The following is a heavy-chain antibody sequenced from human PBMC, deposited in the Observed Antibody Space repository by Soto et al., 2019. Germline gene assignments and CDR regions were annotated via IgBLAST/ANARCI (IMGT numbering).Heavy chain of an antibody. CDR1: GGSISSYY. CDR3: ARHSSSWLDY. CDR2: IYYSGST. V-gene: IGHV4-59*01. D-gene: IGHD6-13*01. Sequence: LSLTCTVSGGSISSYYWSWIQQPPGKGLEWIGYIYYSGSTNYNPSLKSRVTISVDTSKNQFSLKLSSVTAADTAGYYCARHSSSWLDYWGQGTLVTVSS. J-gene: IGHJ4*02.